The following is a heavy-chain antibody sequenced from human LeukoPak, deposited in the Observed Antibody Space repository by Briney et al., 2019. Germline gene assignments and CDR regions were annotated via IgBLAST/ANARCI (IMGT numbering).Heavy chain of an antibody. Sequence: SETLSLTCTVSGGSISSGGYYWSWIRQHPGKGLEWIGYIYYSGSTYYNPSLKSRVTISVDTSKNQFSLKLSSVTAADTAVYYCARDISSVGFDPWGQGTLVTVSS. CDR3: ARDISSVGFDP. J-gene: IGHJ5*02. CDR2: IYYSGST. D-gene: IGHD2-2*01. CDR1: GGSISSGGYY. V-gene: IGHV4-31*03.